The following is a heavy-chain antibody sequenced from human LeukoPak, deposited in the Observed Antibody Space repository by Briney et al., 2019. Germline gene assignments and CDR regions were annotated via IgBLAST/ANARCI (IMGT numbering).Heavy chain of an antibody. Sequence: SETLSLTCTVSGGSISSYYWSWIRQPPGKGLEWIGYIYYSGSTNYNPSLKSRVTISVDTSKNQFSLKLSSVTAADTAVYYCARGGRYWYAFDIWGQGTMVTVSS. CDR1: GGSISSYY. J-gene: IGHJ3*02. CDR3: ARGGRYWYAFDI. CDR2: IYYSGST. V-gene: IGHV4-59*01. D-gene: IGHD2-15*01.